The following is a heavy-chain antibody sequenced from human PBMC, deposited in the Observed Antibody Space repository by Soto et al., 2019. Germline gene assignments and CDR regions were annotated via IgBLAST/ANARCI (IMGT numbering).Heavy chain of an antibody. CDR2: IYYSGST. J-gene: IGHJ5*02. V-gene: IGHV4-39*01. CDR1: GGSISSTSYY. D-gene: IGHD1-7*01. CDR3: ARHLMWYNWNYDWFDP. Sequence: SETLSLTCTVSGGSISSTSYYWGWIRQPPGKGLEWIGSIYYSGSTYYNPSLKSRITISVDTSKNQFSLKLGSVTAADTAVYYCARHLMWYNWNYDWFDPWGQGTLVTVSS.